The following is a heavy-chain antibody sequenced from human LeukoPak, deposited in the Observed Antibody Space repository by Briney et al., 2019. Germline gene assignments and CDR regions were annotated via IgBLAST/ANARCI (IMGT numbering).Heavy chain of an antibody. CDR2: IYYSGSA. CDR3: ARAEYYYESSGAYFFDY. J-gene: IGHJ4*02. V-gene: IGHV4-59*01. Sequence: SETLSLTCAVSGLSISNYYWSWIRQPPGKGLEWIGHIYYSGSANYNPSLKSRLTMSVDTSKNQFSLKLSSVTAADTAVYYCARAEYYYESSGAYFFDYWGQGTLVTVSS. CDR1: GLSISNYY. D-gene: IGHD3-22*01.